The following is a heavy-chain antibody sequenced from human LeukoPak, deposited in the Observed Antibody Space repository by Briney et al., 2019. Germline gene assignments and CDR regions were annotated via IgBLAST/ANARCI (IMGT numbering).Heavy chain of an antibody. Sequence: GGSLRLSCAASGFTFSSYGMHWVRQAPGKGLEWVAVIWYDGSNKYYADSVKGRFTISRDNSKNTLYLQMNSLRAEDTAVYCCARGGGYSYGYGDYFDYWGQGTLVTVSS. CDR3: ARGGGYSYGYGDYFDY. CDR2: IWYDGSNK. V-gene: IGHV3-33*01. D-gene: IGHD5-18*01. J-gene: IGHJ4*02. CDR1: GFTFSSYG.